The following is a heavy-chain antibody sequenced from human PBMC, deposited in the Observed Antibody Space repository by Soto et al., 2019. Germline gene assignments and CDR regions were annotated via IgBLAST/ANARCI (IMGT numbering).Heavy chain of an antibody. CDR3: AGGITGSGWSI. D-gene: IGHD3-10*01. CDR2: IFGGDAP. V-gene: IGHV3-23*01. Sequence: EGHLLESGGGLVQPGGSLRLSCAASGFTLSNYGMNWVRQAPGKGLEWVSGIFGGDAPTYTDSVKGRFTISRDNSKNTLFLQMNSLSVEDTAIYHCAGGITGSGWSIWGPGTRVAVSS. CDR1: GFTLSNYG. J-gene: IGHJ4*02.